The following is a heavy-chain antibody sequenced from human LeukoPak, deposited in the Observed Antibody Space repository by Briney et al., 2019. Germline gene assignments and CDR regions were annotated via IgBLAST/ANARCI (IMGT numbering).Heavy chain of an antibody. CDR2: ISWDGGST. D-gene: IGHD6-13*01. CDR3: AKDKSSSSWYFDY. CDR1: GFTFDDYT. Sequence: PGGSLRLSCAASGFTFDDYTMHWVRQAPGKGLEWVSLISWDGGSTYYADSVKGRFTISRDNSKNSLYLQMNSLRAEDTALYYCAKDKSSSSWYFDYWGQGTLVTVSS. J-gene: IGHJ4*02. V-gene: IGHV3-43*01.